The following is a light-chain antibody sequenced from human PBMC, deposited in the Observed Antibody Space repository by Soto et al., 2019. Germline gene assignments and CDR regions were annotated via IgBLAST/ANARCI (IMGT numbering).Light chain of an antibody. V-gene: IGKV3-15*01. CDR2: GAS. Sequence: EIVMTQSPATLSVSPGERGTLSCRASQSVSNNLAWYQQKPGQAPRLLIYGASTRATGIPARYSGSGSGTEFTLIISSLQSEDFAVYYCQQYSNWPLTFGGETKVDIK. CDR1: QSVSNN. J-gene: IGKJ4*01. CDR3: QQYSNWPLT.